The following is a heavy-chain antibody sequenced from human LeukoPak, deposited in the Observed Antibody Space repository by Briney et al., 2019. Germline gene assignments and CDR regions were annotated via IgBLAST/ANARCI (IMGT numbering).Heavy chain of an antibody. V-gene: IGHV3-74*01. J-gene: IGHJ4*02. D-gene: IGHD6-13*01. CDR1: GFTFSSYW. CDR3: ARDIAVAGTVYFDY. Sequence: GGSLRLSCAASGFTFSSYWMHWVRQAPGKGLVWVSRIKTDGSGTNCADSVKGRFTISRDNAKNTLYLQMNSLRAEDTAVYYCARDIAVAGTVYFDYWGQGTQVTVSS. CDR2: IKTDGSGT.